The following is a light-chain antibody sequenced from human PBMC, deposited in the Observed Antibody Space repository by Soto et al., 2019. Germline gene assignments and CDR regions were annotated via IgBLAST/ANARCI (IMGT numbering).Light chain of an antibody. Sequence: EIVLTQSPGTLSLSPGERATLSCRAGQSVSSIYVAWYQQKPGQAPRLVIYGSSSRATGIPDRFSGSGSGTDFTLTISRLEPEDFAVYYCHQYDRSPWTFGQGTRVEIK. CDR2: GSS. J-gene: IGKJ1*01. CDR3: HQYDRSPWT. V-gene: IGKV3-20*01. CDR1: QSVSSIY.